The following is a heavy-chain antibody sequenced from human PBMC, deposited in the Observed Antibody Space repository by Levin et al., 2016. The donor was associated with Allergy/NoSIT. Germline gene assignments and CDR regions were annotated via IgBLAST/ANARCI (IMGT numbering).Heavy chain of an antibody. CDR3: VRDMIRGIIRSYGMDV. J-gene: IGHJ6*02. D-gene: IGHD3-10*01. CDR2: MYTGGGT. V-gene: IGHV3-66*01. Sequence: WIRQPPGKGLEWVSLMYTGGGTYYADSVRDRFTISRDKPNNMVFLQMDSLRTEDTAVYYCVRDMIRGIIRSYGMDVWGRGTTVTVSS.